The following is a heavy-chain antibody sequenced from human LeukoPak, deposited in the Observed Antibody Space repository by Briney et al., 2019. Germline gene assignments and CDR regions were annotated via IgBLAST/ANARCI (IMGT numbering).Heavy chain of an antibody. CDR1: GFTFSNYG. J-gene: IGHJ1*01. V-gene: IGHV3-30*18. CDR2: ISYDGGEQ. Sequence: PGGSLRLSCAASGFTFSNYGMHWVRQAPGKGLEWVAVISYDGGEQHYGDSVKGRFSISRDDYKSTLYLQMNSLTVEDTALYYCAKPRTFYDILTVSFQQWGQGTWVTVSS. CDR3: AKPRTFYDILTVSFQQ. D-gene: IGHD3-9*01.